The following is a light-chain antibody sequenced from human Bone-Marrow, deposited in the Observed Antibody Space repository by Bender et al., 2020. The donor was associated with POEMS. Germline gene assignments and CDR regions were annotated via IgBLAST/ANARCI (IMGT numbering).Light chain of an antibody. V-gene: IGLV2-23*02. CDR3: CSYADNSVWV. Sequence: QSALTQVASVSGSPGQSITISCTGTNSDIGAIHHVSWYQQYPGKAPKLTIYDVNTRPSGVSNRFSGSKSDNTASLTISGLQAEDEADFYCCSYADNSVWVFGGGTKLTVL. CDR1: NSDIGAIHH. CDR2: DVN. J-gene: IGLJ3*02.